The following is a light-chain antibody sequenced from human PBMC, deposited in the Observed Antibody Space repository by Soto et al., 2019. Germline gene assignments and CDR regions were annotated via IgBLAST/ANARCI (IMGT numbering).Light chain of an antibody. CDR1: HSVNTN. CDR3: HQYNSWPWT. CDR2: GAS. Sequence: VMTQSPATLSVSPGDRAILSCRASHSVNTNLAWYQQRPGQPPRLLIYGASTRASDVPGRFSGSGSGREFTLTISSLQSEDFAIYSCHQYNSWPWTFGQGTKVDI. J-gene: IGKJ1*01. V-gene: IGKV3-15*01.